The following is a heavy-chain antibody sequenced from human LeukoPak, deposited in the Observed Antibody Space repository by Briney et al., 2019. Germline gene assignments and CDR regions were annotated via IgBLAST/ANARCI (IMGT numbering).Heavy chain of an antibody. CDR1: GFTFSSYS. CDR2: ISSSSSYI. Sequence: PGGSLRLSCAGSGFTFSSYSMNWVRQAPGKGLEWVSCISSSSSYIYYADSVKGRFTISRDNAKNSLYLQMNSLRAEDTAVYYCATSPVYSYAHPYYFDYWGQGTLVTVSS. J-gene: IGHJ4*02. V-gene: IGHV3-21*01. CDR3: ATSPVYSYAHPYYFDY. D-gene: IGHD5-18*01.